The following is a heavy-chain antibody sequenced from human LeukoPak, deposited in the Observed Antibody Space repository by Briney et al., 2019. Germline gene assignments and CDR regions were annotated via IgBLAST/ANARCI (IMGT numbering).Heavy chain of an antibody. Sequence: GGSLRLSCAASGFTFSSYAMSWVRQAPGKGLEWVSAISGSGGSTYYADSVKGRFTISRDNSKNTLYLQMNSLRAEDTAVYYCAKGRGCYGEVPLDYWGQGTLVTVSS. V-gene: IGHV3-23*01. CDR1: GFTFSSYA. CDR3: AKGRGCYGEVPLDY. CDR2: ISGSGGST. J-gene: IGHJ4*02. D-gene: IGHD4-17*01.